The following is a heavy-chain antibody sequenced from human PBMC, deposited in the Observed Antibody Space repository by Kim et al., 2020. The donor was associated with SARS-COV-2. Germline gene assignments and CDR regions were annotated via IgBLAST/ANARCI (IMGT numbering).Heavy chain of an antibody. V-gene: IGHV1-69*04. J-gene: IGHJ4*02. CDR1: GGTFSSYA. Sequence: SVKVSCKASGGTFSSYAISWVRQAPGQGLEWMGRIIPILGIANYAQKFQGRVTITADKSTSTAYMELSSLRSEDTAVYYCARADDSSGYYWGFDYWGQGTLVTVSS. CDR3: ARADDSSGYYWGFDY. CDR2: IIPILGIA. D-gene: IGHD3-22*01.